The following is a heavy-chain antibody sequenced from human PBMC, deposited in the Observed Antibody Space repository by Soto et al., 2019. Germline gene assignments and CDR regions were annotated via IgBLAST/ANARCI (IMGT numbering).Heavy chain of an antibody. CDR1: GGSVSSGSYY. CDR3: ARDRRYYYDSSGYCYFDY. D-gene: IGHD3-22*01. V-gene: IGHV4-61*01. CDR2: IYYSGST. J-gene: IGHJ4*02. Sequence: QVQLQEPGPGLVKPSETLSLTCTVSGGSVSSGSYYWSWIRQPPGKGLEWIGYIYYSGSTNYNPSLKSRVTISVDTSKNQFSLKLSSVTAADTAVYYCARDRRYYYDSSGYCYFDYWGQGTLVTVSS.